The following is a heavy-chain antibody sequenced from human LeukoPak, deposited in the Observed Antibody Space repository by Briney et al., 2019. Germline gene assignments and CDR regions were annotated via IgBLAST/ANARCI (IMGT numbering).Heavy chain of an antibody. Sequence: PSETLSLTCTVSGGSISSYYWSWIRQPPGKGLEWIGYIYYSRNTYYNPSLKSRVTISVDTSKNQFSLKVNSVTAADTAVYYCARTKPLDPFDFWGQGTLVTVSS. J-gene: IGHJ3*01. CDR1: GGSISSYY. V-gene: IGHV4-59*01. CDR3: ARTKPLDPFDF. CDR2: IYYSRNT.